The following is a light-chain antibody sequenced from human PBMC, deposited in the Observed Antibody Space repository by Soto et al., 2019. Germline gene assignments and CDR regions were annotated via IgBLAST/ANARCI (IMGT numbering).Light chain of an antibody. V-gene: IGKV3-15*01. CDR3: QQYNNWPWT. CDR2: GAS. CDR1: QSVSSN. Sequence: IMMTQSPATLSVSPGEGATLSCRASQSVSSNLAWYQHKPGQAPRLLISGASTRATGIPARFSGSGSGTEFTLTISSLQSEDFAVYYCQQYNNWPWTFGQGTKVEIK. J-gene: IGKJ1*01.